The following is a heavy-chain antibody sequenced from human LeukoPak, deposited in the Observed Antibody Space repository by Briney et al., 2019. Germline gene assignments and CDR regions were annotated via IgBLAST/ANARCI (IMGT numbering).Heavy chain of an antibody. V-gene: IGHV1-18*01. J-gene: IGHJ4*02. CDR2: ISAYNGNT. D-gene: IGHD5-24*01. CDR3: ARDPAREMATPYFDY. CDR1: GYTFTSYG. Sequence: ASVKVSCKASGYTFTSYGISWVRQAPGQGLEWMGWISAYNGNTNYAQKLQGRVTMTTDTSTSTAYMELRSLRSDDTAVYYCARDPAREMATPYFDYWGQGTLVTVSS.